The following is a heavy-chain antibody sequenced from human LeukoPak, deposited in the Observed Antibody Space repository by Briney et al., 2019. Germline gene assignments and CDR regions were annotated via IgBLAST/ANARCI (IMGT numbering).Heavy chain of an antibody. CDR3: ARDIFRAGFDY. V-gene: IGHV1-18*01. J-gene: IGHJ4*02. Sequence: ASVKVSCKASGYTFTSYGISWVRQAPGQGLEWMGWISAYNGNTNYAQKLQGRVTMTRDTSTSTVYMELSSLRSEDTAVYYCARDIFRAGFDYWGQGTLVTVSS. D-gene: IGHD6-13*01. CDR1: GYTFTSYG. CDR2: ISAYNGNT.